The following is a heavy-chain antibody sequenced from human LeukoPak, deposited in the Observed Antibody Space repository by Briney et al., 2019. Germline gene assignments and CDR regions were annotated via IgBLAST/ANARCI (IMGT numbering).Heavy chain of an antibody. CDR3: ARGRLDYWFDP. CDR1: GYTFTGYY. Sequence: EASVKVSCKASGYTFTGYYMHWVRQATGQGLEWMGWMNPNSGNTGYAQKFQGRVTMTRNTSISTAYMELSSLRSGDTAVYYCARGRLDYWFDPWGQGTLVTVSS. D-gene: IGHD3-3*01. J-gene: IGHJ5*02. CDR2: MNPNSGNT. V-gene: IGHV1-8*02.